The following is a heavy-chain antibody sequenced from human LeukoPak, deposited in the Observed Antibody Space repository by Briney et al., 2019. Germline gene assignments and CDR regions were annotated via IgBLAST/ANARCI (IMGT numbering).Heavy chain of an antibody. V-gene: IGHV3-23*01. J-gene: IGHJ4*02. D-gene: IGHD6-19*01. CDR3: AKDLSGSGWPIDY. CDR1: GFTFSSYA. Sequence: GGALRLSCAASGFTFSSYAISWVRQAPGKGLEWVSAISGRGDNTYYADSVKGRFTSSRDNSKNTLYLQMTSLRAEDTAVYYCAKDLSGSGWPIDYWGQGTLVTVSS. CDR2: ISGRGDNT.